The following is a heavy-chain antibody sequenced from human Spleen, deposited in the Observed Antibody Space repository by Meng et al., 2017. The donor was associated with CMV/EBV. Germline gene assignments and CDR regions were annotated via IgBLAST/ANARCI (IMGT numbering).Heavy chain of an antibody. V-gene: IGHV3-21*01. CDR3: ASRSSSGWEIFDY. J-gene: IGHJ4*02. CDR1: GFTFSNYA. CDR2: ISSSSSYI. D-gene: IGHD6-19*01. Sequence: GGSLRLSCAASGFTFSNYAMNWVRQAPGKGLEWVSSISSSSSYIYYADSVKGRFTISRDNAKNSLYLQMNSLRAEDTAVYYCASRSSSGWEIFDYWGQGTLVTVSS.